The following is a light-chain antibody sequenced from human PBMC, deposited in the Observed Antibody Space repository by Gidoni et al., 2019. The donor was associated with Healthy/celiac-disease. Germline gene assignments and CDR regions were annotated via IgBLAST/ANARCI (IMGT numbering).Light chain of an antibody. V-gene: IGLV2-14*01. CDR1: SSDVGGYNY. CDR2: DVS. Sequence: QSALTQPASVSGSPGQSITISCTGTSSDVGGYNYVSWYQQHPGKAPKRRIYDVSNRPSVVSNRFSGSKSGNTASLTISGLQAEDEADYYCSSYTSSSTVVFGGGTKLTVL. CDR3: SSYTSSSTVV. J-gene: IGLJ2*01.